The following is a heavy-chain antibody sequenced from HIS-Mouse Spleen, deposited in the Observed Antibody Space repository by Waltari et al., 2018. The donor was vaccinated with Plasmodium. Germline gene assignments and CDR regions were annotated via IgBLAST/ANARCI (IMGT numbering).Heavy chain of an antibody. J-gene: IGHJ4*02. CDR2: TNHSGST. CDR1: GGSFSGYY. CDR3: ARLVVVASKDSY. V-gene: IGHV4-34*01. D-gene: IGHD2-15*01. Sequence: QVQLQQWGAGLLKPSETLSLTCAVYGGSFSGYYWSWIRQPPGKGLAWIGETNHSGSTNSNPSLKSRVTISVDTSKNQFSLKLSSVTAADTAVYYCARLVVVASKDSYWGQGTLVTVSS.